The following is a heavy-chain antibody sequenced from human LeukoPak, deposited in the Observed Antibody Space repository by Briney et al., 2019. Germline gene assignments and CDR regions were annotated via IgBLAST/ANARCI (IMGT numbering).Heavy chain of an antibody. CDR2: IKQDGSEK. CDR3: ASSVWGSYRPDY. D-gene: IGHD3-16*02. J-gene: IGHJ4*02. Sequence: GGSLRLSCAASGFTFSSYWMSWVRQAPGKGLEWVANIKQDGSEKYYVDSVKGRFTISRDNAKDSLYLQMNSLRAEDTAVYYCASSVWGSYRPDYWGQGTLVTVSS. V-gene: IGHV3-7*01. CDR1: GFTFSSYW.